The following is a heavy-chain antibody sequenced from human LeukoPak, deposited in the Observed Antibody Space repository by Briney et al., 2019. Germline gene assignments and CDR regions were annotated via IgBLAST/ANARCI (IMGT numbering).Heavy chain of an antibody. D-gene: IGHD2-2*02. CDR3: ARVQYSGYCSITSCYTAYYFDY. J-gene: IGHJ4*02. Sequence: GGSLRLSCAASGFTFSSYSMNWVRQAPGKGLEWVSSISSSISYIYYADSVKGRFTISRDNAKNSLYLQINSLRAEDTAVYYCARVQYSGYCSITSCYTAYYFDYWGQGTLVILSS. V-gene: IGHV3-21*01. CDR1: GFTFSSYS. CDR2: ISSSISYI.